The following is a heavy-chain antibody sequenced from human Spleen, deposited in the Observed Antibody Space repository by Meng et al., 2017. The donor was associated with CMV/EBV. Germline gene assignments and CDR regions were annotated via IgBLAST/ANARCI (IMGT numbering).Heavy chain of an antibody. V-gene: IGHV3-7*01. D-gene: IGHD3-16*01. CDR2: VNEAGSEE. Sequence: GGSLRLSCGASGFTFNYYRMNWVRQAPGKGLEWVANVNEAGSEEYYAGSVKGRFTISRDNAKNSLYLQMNSLRAEDTAVYYCAKERKRGEYKVLGQRVKRDYFGMDVWGQGTTVTVSS. CDR3: AKERKRGEYKVLGQRVKRDYFGMDV. J-gene: IGHJ6*02. CDR1: GFTFNYYR.